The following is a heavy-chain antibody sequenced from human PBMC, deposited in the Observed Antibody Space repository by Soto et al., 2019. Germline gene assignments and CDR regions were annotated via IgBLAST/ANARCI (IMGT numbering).Heavy chain of an antibody. CDR3: ARVPIPRTNGVSIWFDP. J-gene: IGHJ5*02. CDR1: GGYISSYY. D-gene: IGHD2-8*01. Sequence: SQTLSLTCTVSGGYISSYYWSCIRQPPGKGLEWIGYIYYSGSTNYNPSLKSRVTISVDTSKNQFSLKLSSVTAADTAVYYCARVPIPRTNGVSIWFDPWGQGTLVTVSS. CDR2: IYYSGST. V-gene: IGHV4-59*08.